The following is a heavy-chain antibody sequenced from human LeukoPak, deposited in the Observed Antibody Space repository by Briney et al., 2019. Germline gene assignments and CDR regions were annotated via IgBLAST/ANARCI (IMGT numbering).Heavy chain of an antibody. CDR2: ISWNSGSI. CDR1: GLTFDDYA. CDR3: AKGRTGYYTPAYFDY. D-gene: IGHD3/OR15-3a*01. J-gene: IGHJ4*02. Sequence: GGSMRLSCAASGLTFDDYAMHWDRQAPGKGLEWVSGISWNSGSIGYADSVKGRFSISRDNAKNSLYLQMNSLRAEDTALYYCAKGRTGYYTPAYFDYWGQGTLVTVSS. V-gene: IGHV3-9*01.